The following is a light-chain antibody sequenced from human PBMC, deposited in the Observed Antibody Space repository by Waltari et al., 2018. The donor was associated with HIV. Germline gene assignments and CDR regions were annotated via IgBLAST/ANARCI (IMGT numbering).Light chain of an antibody. Sequence: QAAVTQEPSMTVSPGGTIIPTCGSSSGPATSTNYAYWFQQKPGQAPTTLIFDSTKRHSWTPARFSGFLLGDKAVLTLSGALSEDEAFYYCLLFFGATRIFGGGTMVTV. V-gene: IGLV7-46*01. CDR3: LLFFGATRI. CDR2: DST. CDR1: SGPATSTNY. J-gene: IGLJ2*01.